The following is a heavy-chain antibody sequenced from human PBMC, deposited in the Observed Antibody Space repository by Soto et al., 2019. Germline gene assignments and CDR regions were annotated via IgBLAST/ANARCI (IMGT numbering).Heavy chain of an antibody. Sequence: SGPTLVKPTQTLTLTCTFSGFSLSTSGVGVGWIRQPPGKALEWLALIYWDDDKRYSPSLKSRLTITKDTSKNQVVLKMTNMDPVDTATYYCAHRLPDCTNGVCSTPGYAEYFQHWGQGTLVTVSS. J-gene: IGHJ1*01. D-gene: IGHD2-8*01. CDR2: IYWDDDK. CDR3: AHRLPDCTNGVCSTPGYAEYFQH. CDR1: GFSLSTSGVG. V-gene: IGHV2-5*02.